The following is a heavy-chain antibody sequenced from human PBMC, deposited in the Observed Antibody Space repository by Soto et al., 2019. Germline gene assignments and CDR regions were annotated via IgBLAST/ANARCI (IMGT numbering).Heavy chain of an antibody. J-gene: IGHJ4*02. CDR1: GGSISIYY. V-gene: IGHV4-59*01. CDR3: ASLYCSGDSCYWDY. Sequence: SETLSLTCTVSGGSISIYYWSWIRQPPGKGLEWIGNIYNSGSTNYNPSLKSRVTVSVDTSRHQFSLKLSSVTAADTAMYYCASLYCSGDSCYWDYWGQGALVTVSS. D-gene: IGHD2-15*01. CDR2: IYNSGST.